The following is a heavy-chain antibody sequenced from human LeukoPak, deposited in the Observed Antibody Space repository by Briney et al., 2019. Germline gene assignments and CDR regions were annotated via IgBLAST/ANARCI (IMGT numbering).Heavy chain of an antibody. V-gene: IGHV4-39*01. Sequence: TSETLSLTCTVSGGSISSSSYYWGWIRQPPGKGLEWIGSIYYSGSTYYNPSLKSRVTISVDTSKNQFSLKLSSVTAADTAVYYCARLPIFEVVIIDYWGQGTLVTVSS. D-gene: IGHD3-3*01. J-gene: IGHJ4*02. CDR2: IYYSGST. CDR1: GGSISSSSYY. CDR3: ARLPIFEVVIIDY.